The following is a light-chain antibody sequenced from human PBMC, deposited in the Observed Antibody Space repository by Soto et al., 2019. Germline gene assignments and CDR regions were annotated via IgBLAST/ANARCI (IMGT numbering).Light chain of an antibody. CDR3: QQYGSSPFT. CDR2: GAS. CDR1: QSVSSSY. Sequence: IVLTQSPGTLSFSPGERVTLSCRASQSVSSSYLAWYQQKPGQAPRLLIYGASRRASGIPDRFSGSGSVTDFTLTISRLEPEDFAMYYCQQYGSSPFTFGGGTHVDIK. J-gene: IGKJ4*01. V-gene: IGKV3-20*01.